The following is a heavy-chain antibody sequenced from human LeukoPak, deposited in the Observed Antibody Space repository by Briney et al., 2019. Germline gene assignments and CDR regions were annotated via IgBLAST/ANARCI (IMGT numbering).Heavy chain of an antibody. CDR2: ISSSGSTI. CDR3: ARDQEWFQMDV. Sequence: GGSLRLSCAASGFSFSDYCMSWIRQAPGKGLEWVSYISSSGSTIYYADSVKGRFTISRDNAKNSLYLQMNSLRAEDTAVYYCARDQEWFQMDVWGKGTTVTVSS. V-gene: IGHV3-11*01. J-gene: IGHJ6*04. D-gene: IGHD3-3*01. CDR1: GFSFSDYC.